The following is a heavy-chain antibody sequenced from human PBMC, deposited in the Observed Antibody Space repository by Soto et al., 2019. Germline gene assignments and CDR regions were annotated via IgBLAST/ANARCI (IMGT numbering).Heavy chain of an antibody. CDR3: AGGITIFSAS. CDR1: GGPISSYH. V-gene: IGHV4-59*01. Sequence: SETLSLTCTVSGGPISSYHWSWIRQLPGKGLEWIGYIYYSGSTNYNPSLKSRVTISVDTSKNQFSLKLSSVTAADTAVYYCAGGITIFSASWGQGTLVTVSS. D-gene: IGHD3-3*01. J-gene: IGHJ5*02. CDR2: IYYSGST.